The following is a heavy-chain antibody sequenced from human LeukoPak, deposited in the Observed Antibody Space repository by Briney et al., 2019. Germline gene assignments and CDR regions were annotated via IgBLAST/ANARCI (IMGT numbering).Heavy chain of an antibody. J-gene: IGHJ4*02. CDR1: GFTFSSYS. Sequence: AGGSPRLSCAASGFTFSSYSMNWVRQAPGKGLERVSSISSSSSYIYYADSVKGRFTISRDNAKNSLYLQMNSLRAEDTAVYYCARASPLYDSSGYYAYWGQGTLVTVSS. CDR2: ISSSSSYI. D-gene: IGHD3-22*01. CDR3: ARASPLYDSSGYYAY. V-gene: IGHV3-21*01.